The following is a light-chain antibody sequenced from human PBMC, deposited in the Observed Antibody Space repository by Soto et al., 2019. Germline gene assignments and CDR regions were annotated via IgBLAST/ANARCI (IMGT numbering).Light chain of an antibody. CDR2: GAS. V-gene: IGKV3-15*01. J-gene: IGKJ1*01. CDR3: QQYDVWPLT. Sequence: EIVLTQSPATLSVSPGGRATLSFRASQDVRAGLAWYQQKPGQPPRLLIHGASTRATGIPARFSGSGSGTEFTLTISSLLSEDIGAYFCQQYDVWPLTFGQGT. CDR1: QDVRAG.